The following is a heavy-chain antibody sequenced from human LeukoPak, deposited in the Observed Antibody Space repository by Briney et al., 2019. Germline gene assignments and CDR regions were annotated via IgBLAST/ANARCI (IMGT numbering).Heavy chain of an antibody. CDR1: GGSISDNDYS. J-gene: IGHJ4*02. Sequence: SETLSLTCNVSGGSISDNDYSWDWIRQPPGKGLEWMGCIHYSGTTYSNPSLKSRISISVDTSKSQFSLKLNSVTPEDTAVYYCARVSRGRDRTGEPTFYFDYWGQGALVTVSS. CDR3: ARVSRGRDRTGEPTFYFDY. V-gene: IGHV4-39*01. D-gene: IGHD7-27*01. CDR2: IHYSGTT.